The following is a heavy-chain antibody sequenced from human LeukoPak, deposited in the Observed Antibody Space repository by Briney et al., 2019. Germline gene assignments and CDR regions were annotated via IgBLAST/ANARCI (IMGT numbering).Heavy chain of an antibody. V-gene: IGHV1-2*02. Sequence: GASVKVCCKASGYTFTGYYMYLVRQAPGQGLEWMGWINPNSGGTTYAQKFEGSVSMTRGTSISTAYMQLSRLRSDETAVYYCASQVGTEVLFDYWGQGTLVTVSS. CDR3: ASQVGTEVLFDY. CDR1: GYTFTGYY. D-gene: IGHD2-21*02. J-gene: IGHJ4*02. CDR2: INPNSGGT.